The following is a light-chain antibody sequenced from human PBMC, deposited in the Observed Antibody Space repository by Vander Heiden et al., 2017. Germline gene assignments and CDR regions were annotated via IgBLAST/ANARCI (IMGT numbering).Light chain of an antibody. V-gene: IGKV3-20*01. CDR1: QSVSSSY. J-gene: IGKJ2*01. CDR3: QQYGSSPYT. CDR2: GAS. Sequence: EIVFTQSPGTLSLSPGERATLSCRASQSVSSSYLAWYQQKPGQAPRLFIYGASSRATGIPDRFSGSGSGTDFTLTISRLEPEDFAVYYCQQYGSSPYTFGQGTKVEIK.